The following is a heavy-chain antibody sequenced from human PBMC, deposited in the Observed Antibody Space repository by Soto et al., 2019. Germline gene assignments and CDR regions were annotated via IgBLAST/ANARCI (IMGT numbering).Heavy chain of an antibody. CDR2: IDPSDSYT. CDR3: ARPRFGTKIVDYYYYYGMDV. CDR1: GYSFTSYW. J-gene: IGHJ6*02. Sequence: GESLKISCKGSGYSFTSYWISWVRQMPGKGLEWMGRIDPSDSYTNYSPSFQGHVTISADKSISTAYLQWSSLKASDTAMYYCARPRFGTKIVDYYYYYGMDVWGQGTTVTVSS. D-gene: IGHD3-10*01. V-gene: IGHV5-10-1*01.